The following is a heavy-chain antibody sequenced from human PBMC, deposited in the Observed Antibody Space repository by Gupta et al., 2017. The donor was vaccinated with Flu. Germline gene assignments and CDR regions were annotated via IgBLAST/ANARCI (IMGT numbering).Heavy chain of an antibody. CDR3: AKGYCSSTSCRPYYFDY. CDR2: ISGSGGST. D-gene: IGHD2-2*01. V-gene: IGHV3-23*01. Sequence: GKGLKWVSAISGSGGSTYYADSVKGRFTISRDNSKNTLYLQMNSLRAEDTAVYYCAKGYCSSTSCRPYYFDYWGQGTLVTVSS. J-gene: IGHJ4*02.